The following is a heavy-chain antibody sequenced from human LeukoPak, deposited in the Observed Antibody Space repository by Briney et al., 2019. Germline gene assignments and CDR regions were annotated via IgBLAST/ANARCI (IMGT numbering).Heavy chain of an antibody. CDR3: ARAPAKYCSSTSCTNWFDP. CDR2: VSAYNGNT. V-gene: IGHV1-18*01. Sequence: ASVKVSCKASGYTFTSYGISWVRQAPGQGLEWMGWVSAYNGNTNYAQKLQGRVTMTTDTSTSTAYMELSSLRSEDTAVYYCARAPAKYCSSTSCTNWFDPWGQGTLVTVSS. D-gene: IGHD2-2*01. CDR1: GYTFTSYG. J-gene: IGHJ5*02.